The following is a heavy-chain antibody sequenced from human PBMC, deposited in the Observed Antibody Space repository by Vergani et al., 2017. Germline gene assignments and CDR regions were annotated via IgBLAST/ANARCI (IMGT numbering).Heavy chain of an antibody. CDR1: GGSISSGDYY. D-gene: IGHD3-16*02. V-gene: IGHV4-30-4*01. CDR3: ARVPLGELSVYFDY. CDR2: IYYSGST. J-gene: IGHJ4*02. Sequence: QVQLQESGPGLVKPSQTLSLTCTVSGGSISSGDYYLSWIRQPPGKGLELIGYIYYSGSTYYNPSLKSRVTISVDTSKNQFSLNLSSVTAADTAVYYCARVPLGELSVYFDYWGQGTLVTVSS.